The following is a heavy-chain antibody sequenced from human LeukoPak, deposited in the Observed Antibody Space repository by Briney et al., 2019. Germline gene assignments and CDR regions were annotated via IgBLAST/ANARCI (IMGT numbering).Heavy chain of an antibody. V-gene: IGHV3-30*18. J-gene: IGHJ3*02. D-gene: IGHD3-22*01. Sequence: GGSLRLSCAGSGFIFGSYWMSWVRQAPGKGLEWVAVISYDGSNKYYADSVKGRFTISRDNSKNTLYLQMNSLRAEDTAVYYCAKDWGHYDSSGDDAFDIWGQGTMVTVSS. CDR3: AKDWGHYDSSGDDAFDI. CDR1: GFIFGSYW. CDR2: ISYDGSNK.